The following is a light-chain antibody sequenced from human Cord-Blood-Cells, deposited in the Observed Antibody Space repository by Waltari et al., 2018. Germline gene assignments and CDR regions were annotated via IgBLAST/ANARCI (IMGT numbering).Light chain of an antibody. CDR1: QCVSSN. V-gene: IGKV3-15*01. Sequence: EIVLTQSPATLSVSPGERPTLSCRASQCVSSNLAWYQQKPGQAPRLLIYGASTRATGIPARFSGSGSGTEFTLTISSLQSEDFAVYYCQQYNNWPLTFGGGTKVEIK. J-gene: IGKJ4*01. CDR2: GAS. CDR3: QQYNNWPLT.